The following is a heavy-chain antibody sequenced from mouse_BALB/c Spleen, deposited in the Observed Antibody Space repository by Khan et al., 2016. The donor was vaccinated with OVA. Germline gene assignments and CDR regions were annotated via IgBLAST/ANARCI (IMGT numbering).Heavy chain of an antibody. J-gene: IGHJ2*01. Sequence: VQLQQSGPDLVKPGASVRMSCKASGYTLTSYVMHWLRQKPGQGLEWIGYTYPFNDDTKYNEKFKGKATLTSDKSSSTAYMELSSLTSEDSAVYCGAISYRYDVDLDYWSQGTTRTGSS. CDR1: GYTLTSYV. V-gene: IGHV1S136*01. CDR2: TYPFNDDT. D-gene: IGHD2-14*01. CDR3: AISYRYDVDLDY.